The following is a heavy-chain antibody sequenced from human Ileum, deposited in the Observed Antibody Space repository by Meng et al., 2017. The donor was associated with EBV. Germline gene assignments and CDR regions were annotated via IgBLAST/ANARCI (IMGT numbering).Heavy chain of an antibody. V-gene: IGHV2-5*02. CDR2: IYWDDDK. CDR3: ALRHRLRDFDY. J-gene: IGHJ4*02. CDR1: GFSLSTSGVG. Sequence: QITLKESGPTLXXXXXTXTLTCTFSGFSLSTSGVGVGWIRQPPGKALEWLALIYWDDDKRYSPSLKNRLTITKDTSKNQVVLTLTNIDPVDTATYYCALRHRLRDFDYWGQGTLVTVSS. D-gene: IGHD4-17*01.